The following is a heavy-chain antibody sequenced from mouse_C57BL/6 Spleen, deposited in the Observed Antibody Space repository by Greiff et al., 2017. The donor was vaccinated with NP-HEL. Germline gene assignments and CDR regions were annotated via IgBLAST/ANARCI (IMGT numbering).Heavy chain of an antibody. CDR3: ARHEGDWDSAWFAY. CDR1: GYTFTEYT. D-gene: IGHD4-1*01. CDR2: FYPGSGSI. J-gene: IGHJ3*01. V-gene: IGHV1-62-2*01. Sequence: QVQLKQSGAELVKPGASVTLSCKASGYTFTEYTIHWVKQRSGQGLEWIGWFYPGSGSIKYNEKFKDKATLTADKSSSTVNMELSRLPSEDSAVYFCARHEGDWDSAWFAYWGQGTLVTVSA.